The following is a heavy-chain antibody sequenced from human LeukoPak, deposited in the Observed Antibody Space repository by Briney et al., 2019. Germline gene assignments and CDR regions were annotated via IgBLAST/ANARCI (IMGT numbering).Heavy chain of an antibody. J-gene: IGHJ4*02. CDR3: ARDGEDHYYDY. V-gene: IGHV3-66*01. CDR2: IYIGGTI. CDR1: GFTVSSNH. D-gene: IGHD7-27*01. Sequence: GGSLRLSCAASGFTVSSNHMSWVRQAPGKGLEWVSVIYIGGTIFYADSVKGRFTISRDNSMNTVYLGMNSLRAEDTAVYYCARDGEDHYYDYWGQGTLVTVST.